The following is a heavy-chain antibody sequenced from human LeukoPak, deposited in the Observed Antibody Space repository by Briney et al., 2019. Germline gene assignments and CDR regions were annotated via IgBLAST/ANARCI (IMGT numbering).Heavy chain of an antibody. Sequence: PSETLFLTCTVSGGFISSYYWSWIRQPPGKGLEWIGYIYTSGSTNYNPSLKSRVTISVDTSKNQFSLKLSSVTAADTAVYYCARHVNSGYDDYNWFDPWGQGTLVTVSS. D-gene: IGHD5-12*01. CDR3: ARHVNSGYDDYNWFDP. CDR1: GGFISSYY. V-gene: IGHV4-4*09. J-gene: IGHJ5*02. CDR2: IYTSGST.